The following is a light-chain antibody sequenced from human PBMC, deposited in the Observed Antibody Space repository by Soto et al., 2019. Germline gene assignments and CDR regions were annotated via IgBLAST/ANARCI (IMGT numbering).Light chain of an antibody. CDR3: HQDGSSPPIT. Sequence: VLTLKPGTLSLYPGERDTRARRASQSVSSSYLAWYQQKPGQAPRLLIYGASSRTAGIPDRFSCSGSGTDFTLTIMRLEPEDFAVHYSHQDGSSPPITFGQGTRLEIK. CDR2: GAS. CDR1: QSVSSSY. V-gene: IGKV3-20*01. J-gene: IGKJ5*01.